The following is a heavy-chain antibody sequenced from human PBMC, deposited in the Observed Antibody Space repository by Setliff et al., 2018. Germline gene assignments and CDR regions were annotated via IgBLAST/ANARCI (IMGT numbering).Heavy chain of an antibody. Sequence: PGGSLRLSCAASGFTFSSYAMSWVRQAPGKGLEWVSGISGSGGSTYYADSVKGRFTISRDNSKNTLYLQINSLRVEDTAVYYCVKGSSASRPYFFDYWGQGTVVTVSS. D-gene: IGHD2-2*01. J-gene: IGHJ4*02. CDR2: ISGSGGST. V-gene: IGHV3-23*01. CDR1: GFTFSSYA. CDR3: VKGSSASRPYFFDY.